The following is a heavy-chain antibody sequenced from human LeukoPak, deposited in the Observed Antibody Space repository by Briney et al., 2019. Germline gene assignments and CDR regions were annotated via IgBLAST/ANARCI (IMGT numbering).Heavy chain of an antibody. D-gene: IGHD6-6*01. CDR1: GFGFSDYT. CDR3: AKNYIAARPPDGMDV. V-gene: IGHV3-21*04. Sequence: PGGSLRLSCAASGFGFSDYTMNWVRQAPGKGLEWVSSISSSSGYIFYADSVKGRFTISRDNSKNTLYLQMNSLRAEDTAVYYCAKNYIAARPPDGMDVWGQGTTVTVSS. J-gene: IGHJ6*02. CDR2: ISSSSGYI.